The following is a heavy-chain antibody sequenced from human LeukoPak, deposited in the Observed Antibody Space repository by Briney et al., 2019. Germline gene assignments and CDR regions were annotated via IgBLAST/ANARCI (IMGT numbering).Heavy chain of an antibody. V-gene: IGHV3-23*01. CDR1: GFTFNNYV. Sequence: AGGSLRLSCAASGFTFNNYVMSWVRQAPGRGLEWVSGIDYAGGSTNYADSVQGRFTVSRDNSKNTLYLQMNSLRAEDTAIYYCAATRVCGGVLLRPNCPYFENWGQGTLVTVSS. J-gene: IGHJ4*02. CDR2: IDYAGGST. CDR3: AATRVCGGVLLRPNCPYFEN. D-gene: IGHD3-10*01.